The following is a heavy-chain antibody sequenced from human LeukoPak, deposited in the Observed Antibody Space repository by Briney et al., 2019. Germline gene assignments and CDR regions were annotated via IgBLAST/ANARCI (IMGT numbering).Heavy chain of an antibody. CDR3: AKDQGIQLWLKYFQH. CDR1: GFTFSSYW. D-gene: IGHD5-18*01. Sequence: PGGSLRLSCAASGFTFSSYWMHWVRQAPGKGLVWVSRINSDGSSTSYADSVKGRFTISRDNAKNTLYLQMNSLRAEDTAVYYCAKDQGIQLWLKYFQHWGQGTLVTVSS. V-gene: IGHV3-74*01. J-gene: IGHJ1*01. CDR2: INSDGSST.